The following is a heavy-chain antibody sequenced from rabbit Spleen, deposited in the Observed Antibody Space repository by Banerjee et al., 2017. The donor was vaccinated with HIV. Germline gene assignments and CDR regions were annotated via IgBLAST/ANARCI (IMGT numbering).Heavy chain of an antibody. J-gene: IGHJ4*01. CDR3: ARDFIGVIGWNFNL. CDR2: INTATGKD. D-gene: IGHD1-1*01. V-gene: IGHV1S45*01. CDR1: GFSFSDRDV. Sequence: QEQLVESGGGLVQPEGSLTLTCKASGFSFSDRDVMCWVRQAPGKGLEWIACINTATGKDVYATWAKGRFAISKTSSTTVTLQMTSLTAADTATYFCARDFIGVIGWNFNLWGQGTLVTVS.